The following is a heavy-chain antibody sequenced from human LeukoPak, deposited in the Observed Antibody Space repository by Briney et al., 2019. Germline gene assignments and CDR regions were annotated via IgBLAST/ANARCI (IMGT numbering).Heavy chain of an antibody. Sequence: PGGSLRLSCAASGFTLSSYWMSWVRQAPGKGLEWVANIKQDGSEKYYVDSVKGRFTISRDNAKNSLYLQMNSLRAEDTAVYYCARGIDNYYYYMDVWGKGTTVTVSS. CDR1: GFTLSSYW. CDR2: IKQDGSEK. V-gene: IGHV3-7*01. CDR3: ARGIDNYYYYMDV. J-gene: IGHJ6*03.